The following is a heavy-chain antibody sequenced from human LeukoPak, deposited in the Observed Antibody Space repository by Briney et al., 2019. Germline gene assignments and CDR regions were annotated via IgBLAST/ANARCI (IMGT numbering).Heavy chain of an antibody. J-gene: IGHJ5*02. CDR1: GGSFSGYY. D-gene: IGHD3-10*01. CDR3: ARDSMVRGVIITQRFDP. Sequence: SETLSLTCAVYGGSFSGYYWSWIRQPPGKGLEWIGEINHSGSTNYNPSLKSRLTISIDTSKNQFSLKLSSMTAADTAVYYCARDSMVRGVIITQRFDPWGQGTLVTVSS. CDR2: INHSGST. V-gene: IGHV4-34*01.